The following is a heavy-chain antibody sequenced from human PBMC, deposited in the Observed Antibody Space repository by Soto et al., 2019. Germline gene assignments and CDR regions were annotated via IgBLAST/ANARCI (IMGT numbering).Heavy chain of an antibody. D-gene: IGHD2-8*02. J-gene: IGHJ4*02. CDR3: ARGDYGTGGYPFPSFDY. CDR1: GYSFTGYY. CDR2: INPDSGAT. V-gene: IGHV1-2*02. Sequence: HEHLVQSGAEVKRPGASLKVSCKASGYSFTGYYIHWVRQAPGQGLEWMGWINPDSGATNYAQNFQGRVTLTSDTSISTASMDLTSLTSDVTAVCYCARGDYGTGGYPFPSFDYWGQGTLVIVSS.